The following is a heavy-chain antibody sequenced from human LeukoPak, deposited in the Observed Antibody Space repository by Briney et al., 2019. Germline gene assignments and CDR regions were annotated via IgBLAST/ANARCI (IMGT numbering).Heavy chain of an antibody. CDR3: ARRARTYYYDSSGSHLDY. J-gene: IGHJ4*02. V-gene: IGHV4-34*01. D-gene: IGHD3-22*01. CDR2: INHSGST. Sequence: SETLSLTCAVYGGSFSGYYWSWIRQPPGKGLEWIGEINHSGSTNYNPSLKSRVTISVDMSKNQFSLKLSSVTAADTAVYYCARRARTYYYDSSGSHLDYWGQGTLVTVSS. CDR1: GGSFSGYY.